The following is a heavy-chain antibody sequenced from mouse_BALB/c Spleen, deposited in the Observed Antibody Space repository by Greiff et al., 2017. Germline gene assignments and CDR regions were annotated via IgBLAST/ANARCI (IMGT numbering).Heavy chain of an antibody. CDR1: GYSITSGYY. J-gene: IGHJ4*01. D-gene: IGHD1-1*01. CDR3: ARRSSIYAMDY. CDR2: ISYDGSN. V-gene: IGHV3-6*02. Sequence: DVQLQESGPGLVKPSQSLSLTCSVTGYSITSGYYWNWIRQFPGNKLEWMGYISYDGSNNYNPSLKNRISITRDTSKNQFFLKLNSVTTEDTATYYCARRSSIYAMDYWGQGTSVTVSS.